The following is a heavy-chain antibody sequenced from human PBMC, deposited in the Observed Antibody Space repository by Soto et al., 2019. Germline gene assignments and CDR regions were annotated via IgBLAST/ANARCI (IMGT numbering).Heavy chain of an antibody. CDR1: GFTFSSYA. Sequence: EVQLLESGGGLVQPGGSLRLSCAASGFTFSSYAMSWVRQAPGKGLEWVSAISGSGGITYYADSVKGRFTISRDNSKNTLDLQMNSVRAEDTAVCYCANPYDFWGGSPTDYWGQGPLVTVSS. CDR3: ANPYDFWGGSPTDY. CDR2: ISGSGGIT. D-gene: IGHD3-3*01. V-gene: IGHV3-23*01. J-gene: IGHJ4*02.